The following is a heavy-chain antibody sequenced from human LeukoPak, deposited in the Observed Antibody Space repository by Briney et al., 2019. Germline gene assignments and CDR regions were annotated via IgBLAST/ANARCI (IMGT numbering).Heavy chain of an antibody. CDR3: ARVLARTQQLVYY. Sequence: GASVKVSCKASGGTFSSYAISWVRQAPGQGLEWMGGIIPIFGTANYAQKFQGRVTITADESTSTAYMELSSLRSEDTAVYYCARVLARTQQLVYYWGQGTLVTVSS. D-gene: IGHD6-13*01. CDR2: IIPIFGTA. V-gene: IGHV1-69*13. CDR1: GGTFSSYA. J-gene: IGHJ4*02.